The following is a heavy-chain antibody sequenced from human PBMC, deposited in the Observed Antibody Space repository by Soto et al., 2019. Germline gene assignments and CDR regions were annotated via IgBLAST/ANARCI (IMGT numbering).Heavy chain of an antibody. Sequence: GGSLRLSCAASGFSFGSYAMHWVRQAPGKGLEWMAVISYDGYNKYFADSVKGRFTISRDNSKNTLYLQMNSLRSEDTAVYYCAREIERLLGYWGQGTLVTVSS. CDR1: GFSFGSYA. CDR2: ISYDGYNK. CDR3: AREIERLLGY. V-gene: IGHV3-30-3*01. J-gene: IGHJ4*02. D-gene: IGHD3-10*01.